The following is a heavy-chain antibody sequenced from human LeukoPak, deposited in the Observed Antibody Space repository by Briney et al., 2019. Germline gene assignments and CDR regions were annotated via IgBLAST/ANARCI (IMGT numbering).Heavy chain of an antibody. CDR2: IRKDGGAK. Sequence: GGSLRLSCAASGFPFSTYWMAWVRQAPGKGLDWVANIRKDGGAKFYAASVKGRFIISRDNAKNSLYLQMNNLSDDDTAVYYCASYYDSSVDDWGQGTMVTV. V-gene: IGHV3-7*01. D-gene: IGHD3-22*01. J-gene: IGHJ3*01. CDR3: ASYYDSSVDD. CDR1: GFPFSTYW.